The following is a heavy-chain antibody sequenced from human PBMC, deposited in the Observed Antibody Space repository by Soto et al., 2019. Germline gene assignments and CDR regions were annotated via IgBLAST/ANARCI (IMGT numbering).Heavy chain of an antibody. J-gene: IGHJ4*02. CDR1: GFTFSSYG. CDR3: AKDQACGGTSCSFWEPGY. CDR2: ISYHGTNT. D-gene: IGHD2-2*01. Sequence: QVQLVESGGGVVQPGRSLRLSCVGFGFTFSSYGIHWVRQAPGKGLEWVALISYHGTNTYYADSVKGRFTISRDNSKNTLDQQMHSLTAEDTAMYYCAKDQACGGTSCSFWEPGYWGQGTLVTVSS. V-gene: IGHV3-30*18.